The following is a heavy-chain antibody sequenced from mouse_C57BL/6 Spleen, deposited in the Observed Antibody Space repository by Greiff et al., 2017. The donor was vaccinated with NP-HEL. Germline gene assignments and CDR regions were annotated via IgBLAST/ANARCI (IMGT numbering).Heavy chain of an antibody. CDR3: ARREDGLWYFDV. D-gene: IGHD2-3*01. CDR2: ISSGGSYT. Sequence: EVQLVESGGDLVKPGGSLKLSCAASGFTFSSYGMSWVRQTPDKRLEWVATISSGGSYTYYPDSVKGRFTISRDNAKNTLYLQMSSLKSEDTAMYYCARREDGLWYFDVWGTGTTVTVSS. CDR1: GFTFSSYG. J-gene: IGHJ1*03. V-gene: IGHV5-6*01.